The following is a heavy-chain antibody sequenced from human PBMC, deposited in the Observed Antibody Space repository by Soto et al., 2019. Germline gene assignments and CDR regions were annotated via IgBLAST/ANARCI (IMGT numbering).Heavy chain of an antibody. J-gene: IGHJ6*03. V-gene: IGHV2-5*02. D-gene: IGHD6-19*01. CDR1: GFSLSTSGVG. Sequence: QITLKESGPTLVKPTQTLTLTCTFSGFSLSTSGVGVGWIRQPPEKALEWLALIYWDDDKRYSPSPKSRLTLSKDPAKDQVVLRMTIMDPVDTATYYCAHSGRYIGGRLKTYYMDVLGKGTTVTVSS. CDR2: IYWDDDK. CDR3: AHSGRYIGGRLKTYYMDV.